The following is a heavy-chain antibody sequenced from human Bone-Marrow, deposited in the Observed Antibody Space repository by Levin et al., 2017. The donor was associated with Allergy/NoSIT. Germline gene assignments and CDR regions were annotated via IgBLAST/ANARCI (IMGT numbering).Heavy chain of an antibody. V-gene: IGHV3-74*03. D-gene: IGHD2-8*02. CDR1: GFSFSNFW. Sequence: LSLTCAASGFSFSNFWMHWVRQVPGKGLVWVSRINYDGSTTTYADSVKGRFTISRDSAKNTLYLQMNNLRGEDTAVYFCARVRCTGGDCYHYYGMDVWGQGTTVTVSS. CDR2: INYDGSTT. J-gene: IGHJ6*02. CDR3: ARVRCTGGDCYHYYGMDV.